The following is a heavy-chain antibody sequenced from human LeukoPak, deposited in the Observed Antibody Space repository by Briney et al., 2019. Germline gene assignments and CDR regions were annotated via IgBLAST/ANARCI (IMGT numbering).Heavy chain of an antibody. D-gene: IGHD3-9*01. J-gene: IGHJ4*02. V-gene: IGHV1-18*04. CDR2: ISAYNGNT. CDR3: ARGLFGHYDILTGYSY. CDR1: GYTFTSYG. Sequence: GASVKVSCKASGYTFTSYGISWVRQAPGQGLEWMGWISAYNGNTNYAQKLQGRVTMTTDTSTSTAYMELRSLRSDDTAVYYCARGLFGHYDILTGYSYWGQGTLATVSS.